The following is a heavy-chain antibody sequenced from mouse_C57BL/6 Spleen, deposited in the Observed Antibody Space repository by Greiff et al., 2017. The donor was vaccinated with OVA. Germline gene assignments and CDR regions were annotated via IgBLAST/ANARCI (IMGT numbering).Heavy chain of an antibody. CDR1: GYTFTSYW. J-gene: IGHJ2*01. V-gene: IGHV1-53*01. CDR2: INPSNGGT. D-gene: IGHD2-4*01. CDR3: ARSPYYDYSSFDY. Sequence: VQLQQPGTELVKPGASVKLSCKASGYTFTSYWMHWVKQRPGQGLEWIGNINPSNGGTNYNEKFKSKAALTVDKSSSTAYMQLSSLTSEDSAVYYCARSPYYDYSSFDYWGQGTTLTVSS.